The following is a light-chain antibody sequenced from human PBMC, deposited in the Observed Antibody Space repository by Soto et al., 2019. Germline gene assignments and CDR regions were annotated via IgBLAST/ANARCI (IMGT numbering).Light chain of an antibody. CDR1: QVISSY. J-gene: IGKJ1*01. CDR2: AAS. CDR3: QQSYSTRWT. V-gene: IGKV1-39*01. Sequence: DIQFTQSPTFLTASVGDRVTITCRTSQVISSYLAWYQQKPGKAPKLLIYAASRLESGVPSRFRGSGSGTDFTLTISRLQPEDFATYYCQQSYSTRWTFGPGTKV.